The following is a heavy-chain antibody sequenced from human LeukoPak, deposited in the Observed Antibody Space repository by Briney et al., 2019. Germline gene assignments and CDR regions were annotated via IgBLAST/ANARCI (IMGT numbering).Heavy chain of an antibody. CDR1: GFTLSSYA. D-gene: IGHD1-26*01. Sequence: GGSLRLSCAASGFTLSSYAMSWVRQAPGKGLEWVSAISGSGGSTYYADSVKGRFTISRDNSKNTLYLQMNSLRAEDTAVYYCAKSGRRWELLRNYFDYWGQGTLVTVPS. V-gene: IGHV3-23*01. CDR3: AKSGRRWELLRNYFDY. J-gene: IGHJ4*02. CDR2: ISGSGGST.